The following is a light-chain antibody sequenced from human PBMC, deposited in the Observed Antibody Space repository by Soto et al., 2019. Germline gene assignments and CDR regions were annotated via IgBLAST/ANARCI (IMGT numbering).Light chain of an antibody. Sequence: EIVLTQSPGTLSLSPGEGATLSCRSSQYIASSYLAWYQQRRGQAPRLLIYAASSRATGIPDRFSGSGSGADFSLTIRRLEPEDFAVYYCKQYDISPWTFGQGTKVDIK. CDR2: AAS. J-gene: IGKJ1*01. CDR1: QYIASSY. V-gene: IGKV3-20*01. CDR3: KQYDISPWT.